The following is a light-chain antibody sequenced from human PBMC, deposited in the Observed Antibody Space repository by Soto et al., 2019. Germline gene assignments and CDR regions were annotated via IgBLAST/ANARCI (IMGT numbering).Light chain of an antibody. J-gene: IGKJ4*01. CDR2: SAS. CDR1: QDFSSW. CDR3: HQVHSAPPA. Sequence: DIQVTQSPSSVSASVGDRVTITSRASQDFSSWLAWYPQKPGKASKVLIYSASTLQSGVLSRISGSGSGTDFTLTISSLPPEDSATDYCHQVHSAPPAFGGGTKVVIK. V-gene: IGKV1D-12*01.